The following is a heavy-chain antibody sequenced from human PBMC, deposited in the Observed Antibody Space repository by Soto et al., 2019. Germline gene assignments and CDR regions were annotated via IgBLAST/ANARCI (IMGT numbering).Heavy chain of an antibody. CDR2: IYYSGST. Sequence: SETLSLTCTVSGGSISSGNYYWSWIRQPPGKGLEWIGYIYYSGSTYYNPSLKSRVTISIDTSKYQFSLKLSSVTAADTAVYYCARVRDYGSSGYAGPCFDYWGQGTLVTVSS. V-gene: IGHV4-30-4*01. CDR1: GGSISSGNYY. CDR3: ARVRDYGSSGYAGPCFDY. D-gene: IGHD3-22*01. J-gene: IGHJ4*02.